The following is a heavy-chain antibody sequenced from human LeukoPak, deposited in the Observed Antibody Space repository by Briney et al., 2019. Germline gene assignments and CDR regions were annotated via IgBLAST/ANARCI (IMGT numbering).Heavy chain of an antibody. CDR3: ARVASPSYFAY. J-gene: IGHJ4*02. CDR1: GFTFSDYY. D-gene: IGHD6-6*01. CDR2: TYNSGTTI. V-gene: IGHV3-11*04. Sequence: PGGSLRLSCAASGFTFSDYYMSWIRQAPGQGLECISYTYNSGTTIFYADSVKGRFTISRDNAKNSLYLQMKSLRAEDTAGYYCARVASPSYFAYWGQGPLVTVSS.